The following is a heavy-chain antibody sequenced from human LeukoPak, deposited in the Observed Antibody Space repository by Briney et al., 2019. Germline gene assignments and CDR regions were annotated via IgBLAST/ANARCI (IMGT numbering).Heavy chain of an antibody. D-gene: IGHD6-13*01. CDR1: GYTFTGYY. Sequence: ASVKVSCKASGYTFTGYYMHWVRQAPRHGLEWMGRINPNSGGTNYAQKFQGRVTMTRDTSISTAYMELSRLRSDDTALYYCARAYSSSPKAAGYYMDVWGRGTTVTVSS. J-gene: IGHJ6*03. V-gene: IGHV1-2*06. CDR2: INPNSGGT. CDR3: ARAYSSSPKAAGYYMDV.